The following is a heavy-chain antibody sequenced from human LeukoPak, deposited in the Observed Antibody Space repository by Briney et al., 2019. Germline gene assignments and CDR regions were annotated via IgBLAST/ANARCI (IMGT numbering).Heavy chain of an antibody. D-gene: IGHD3-3*01. V-gene: IGHV2-5*01. CDR1: GFSLSTSGVG. CDR3: AHVIRALYYDFWSGYYIFGY. CDR2: IYWNDDK. Sequence: SGPTLVNPTQTLTLTCTFSGFSLSTSGVGVGWIRQPPGKALEWLALIYWNDDKRYSPSLKSRLTITKDTSKNQVVLTMTNMDPVDTATYYCAHVIRALYYDFWSGYYIFGYWGQGTLVTVSS. J-gene: IGHJ4*02.